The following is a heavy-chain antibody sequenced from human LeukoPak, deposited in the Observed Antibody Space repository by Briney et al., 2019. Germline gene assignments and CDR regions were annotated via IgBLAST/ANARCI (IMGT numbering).Heavy chain of an antibody. CDR3: ARDTWFGEGIDAFDI. J-gene: IGHJ3*02. CDR2: ISSRSSYI. CDR1: GFTFSSYT. D-gene: IGHD3-10*01. V-gene: IGHV3-21*01. Sequence: GGSLRLSCAASGFTFSSYTMKWVRQAPGKGLEWVSSISSRSSYIYYADSVKGRFTISRDNAESSLYLQMNSLRAEDTAVYYCARDTWFGEGIDAFDIWGQGTMVTVSS.